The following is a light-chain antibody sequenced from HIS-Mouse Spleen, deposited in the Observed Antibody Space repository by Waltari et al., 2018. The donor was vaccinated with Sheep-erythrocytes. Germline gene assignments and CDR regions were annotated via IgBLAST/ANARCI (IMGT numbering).Light chain of an antibody. CDR3: AAWDDSLNGPV. CDR1: SSNIGSNT. V-gene: IGLV1-44*01. Sequence: QSVLTQPPSASGTPGQRVTISCSGSSSNIGSNTVNWYQQLPGTAPKLLIYSNKPGPSGVPYRFSGSKSGTSASLAISGLQSEDEADYYCAAWDDSLNGPVFGGGTKLTVL. CDR2: SNK. J-gene: IGLJ3*02.